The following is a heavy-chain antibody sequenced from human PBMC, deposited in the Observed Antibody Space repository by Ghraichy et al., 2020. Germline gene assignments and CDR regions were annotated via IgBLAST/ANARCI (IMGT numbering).Heavy chain of an antibody. CDR2: IYYSGST. D-gene: IGHD3-22*01. CDR3: ARSWVYYYDSSGYYSHWFDP. J-gene: IGHJ5*02. V-gene: IGHV4-59*08. Sequence: SETLSLTCTVSGGSISSYYWSWIRQPPGKGLEWIGYIYYSGSTNYNPSLKSRVTISADTSKNQFSLKLSSVTAADTAVYYCARSWVYYYDSSGYYSHWFDPWGQGTLVTVSS. CDR1: GGSISSYY.